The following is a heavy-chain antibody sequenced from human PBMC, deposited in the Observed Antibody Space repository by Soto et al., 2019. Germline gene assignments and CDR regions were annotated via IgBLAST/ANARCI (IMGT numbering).Heavy chain of an antibody. CDR2: IYPGDSDT. CDR1: GYSFTSYW. Sequence: GESLKISCQGSGYSFTSYWIGLVRQMPGKGLEWMGIIYPGDSDTRYSPSFQGQVTISAYKAIGTAYLQWSSLMASDSALHYCARPISFCSSTSCQNWFDPWGQGTLVTVSS. V-gene: IGHV5-51*01. CDR3: ARPISFCSSTSCQNWFDP. D-gene: IGHD2-2*01. J-gene: IGHJ5*02.